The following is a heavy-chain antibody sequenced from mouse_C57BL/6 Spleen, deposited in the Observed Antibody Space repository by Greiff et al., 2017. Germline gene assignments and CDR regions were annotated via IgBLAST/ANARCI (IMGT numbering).Heavy chain of an antibody. CDR2: IHPNSGST. V-gene: IGHV1-64*01. CDR1: GYTFTSYW. CDR3: ASSNYYGSSGHDY. Sequence: QVQLQQPGAELVKPGASVKLSCKASGYTFTSYWMHWVKQRPGQGLEWIGMIHPNSGSTNYNEKFKSKATLTVDKSSSTAYMQLSSLTSEDSAVYYCASSNYYGSSGHDYWGQGATLTVAS. J-gene: IGHJ2*01. D-gene: IGHD1-1*01.